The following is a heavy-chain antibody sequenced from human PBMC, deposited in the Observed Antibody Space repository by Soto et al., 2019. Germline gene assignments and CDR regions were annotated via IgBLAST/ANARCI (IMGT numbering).Heavy chain of an antibody. CDR3: ARDKVEPYAFDI. V-gene: IGHV1-69*04. J-gene: IGHJ3*02. CDR2: IIPILGIA. D-gene: IGHD1-1*01. Sequence: SVKLSCKASVGSFSSYTISWVRQAPGQGLEWMGRIIPILGIANYAQKFQGRVTITADKSTSTAYMELSSLRSEDTAVYYCARDKVEPYAFDIWGQGTMVTVSS. CDR1: VGSFSSYT.